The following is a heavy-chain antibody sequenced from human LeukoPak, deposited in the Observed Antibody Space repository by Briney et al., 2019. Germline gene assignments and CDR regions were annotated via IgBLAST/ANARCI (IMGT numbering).Heavy chain of an antibody. D-gene: IGHD3-3*01. J-gene: IGHJ4*02. Sequence: SVKVSCTASGGTFISYAVSWVRQAPGQGLEWMGGIIPMFGTSNYAQKFQGRVTITTDESTTTAYMELSSLSSEDTAVYYCATYTLSQFWSGYYHFDYWGQGTLVSVSS. CDR3: ATYTLSQFWSGYYHFDY. V-gene: IGHV1-69*05. CDR1: GGTFISYA. CDR2: IIPMFGTS.